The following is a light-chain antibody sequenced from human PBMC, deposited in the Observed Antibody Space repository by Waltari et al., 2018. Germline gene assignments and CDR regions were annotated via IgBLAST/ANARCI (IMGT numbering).Light chain of an antibody. CDR2: GAS. J-gene: IGKJ2*01. CDR1: QSVSSN. Sequence: EIVMTKSPATLSVHPGERATLSCRASQSVSSNLAWYQQKPGQAPRLLIYGASTRATGIPARFSGSGSGTEFTLTISSLQSEDFAVYYCQQYNNWPPYTFGQGTKLEIK. CDR3: QQYNNWPPYT. V-gene: IGKV3-15*01.